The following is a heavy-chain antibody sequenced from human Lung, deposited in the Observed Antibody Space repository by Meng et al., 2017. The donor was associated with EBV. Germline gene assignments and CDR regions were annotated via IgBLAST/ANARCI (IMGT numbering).Heavy chain of an antibody. CDR2: IYYSGST. J-gene: IGHJ4*02. CDR1: GGSISSSSYY. Sequence: QLQLQQSGPGLAKPSETLSLTCTVSGGSISSSSYYWGWIRQPPGKGLEWIGSIYYSGSTYYNPSLKSRVTISVDTSKNQFSLKLSSVTAADTAVYYCARPSIAVAGWDYWGQGTLVTVSS. D-gene: IGHD6-19*01. V-gene: IGHV4-39*01. CDR3: ARPSIAVAGWDY.